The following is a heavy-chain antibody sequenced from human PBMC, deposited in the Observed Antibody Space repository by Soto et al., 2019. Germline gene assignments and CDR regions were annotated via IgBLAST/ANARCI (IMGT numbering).Heavy chain of an antibody. CDR1: GGSFSGYY. Sequence: SETLSLTCAVYGGSFSGYYWSWIRQPPGKGLEWIGEINHSGSTNYNPSLKSRVTISVDTSKNQFSLKLSSVTAADTAVYYCARDLVVGATTSAGLYYFDCWGQGTLVTVSS. J-gene: IGHJ4*02. D-gene: IGHD1-26*01. V-gene: IGHV4-34*01. CDR3: ARDLVVGATTSAGLYYFDC. CDR2: INHSGST.